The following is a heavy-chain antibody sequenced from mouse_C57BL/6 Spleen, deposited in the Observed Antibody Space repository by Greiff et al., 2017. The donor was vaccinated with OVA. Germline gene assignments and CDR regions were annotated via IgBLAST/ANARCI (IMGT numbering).Heavy chain of an antibody. CDR1: GYSFTDYN. V-gene: IGHV1-39*01. CDR2: INPNYGTT. Sequence: EVKLMESGPELVKPGASVKISCKASGYSFTDYNMNWVKQSNGKSLEWIGVINPNYGTTSYNRKFKGKATLTVDQSSSTAYMQLNSLTSEDSAVYYCASRDSSTAYFDYWGQGTTLTVSS. J-gene: IGHJ2*01. CDR3: ASRDSSTAYFDY. D-gene: IGHD3-2*02.